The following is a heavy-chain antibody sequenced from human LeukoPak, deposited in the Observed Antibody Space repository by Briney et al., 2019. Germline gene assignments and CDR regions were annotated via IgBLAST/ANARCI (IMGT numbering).Heavy chain of an antibody. Sequence: SETLSLTCAVYGGSISSSNWWSWIRQPPGKGLEWIGEIYHSGSTNYNPPLKSRVTISVDKSKNQFSLKLSSVTAADTAVYYCASRLAGDFGYWGQGTLVTVSS. CDR1: GGSISSSNW. J-gene: IGHJ4*02. D-gene: IGHD6-25*01. CDR3: ASRLAGDFGY. V-gene: IGHV4-4*02. CDR2: IYHSGST.